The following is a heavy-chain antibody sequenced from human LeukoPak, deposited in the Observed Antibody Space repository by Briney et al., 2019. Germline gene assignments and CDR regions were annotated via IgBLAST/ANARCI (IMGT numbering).Heavy chain of an antibody. CDR3: AKVGAAAYFQH. CDR1: GFTVSSNY. D-gene: IGHD6-13*01. CDR2: ISGSGDST. J-gene: IGHJ1*01. Sequence: GGSLRLSCAASGFTVSSNYMSWVRQAPGKGLEWVSSISGSGDSTYYADSVKGRFTISRDNSKNTLYMQMNSLRAEDTAVYHCAKVGAAAYFQHWGQGTLVTVSS. V-gene: IGHV3-23*01.